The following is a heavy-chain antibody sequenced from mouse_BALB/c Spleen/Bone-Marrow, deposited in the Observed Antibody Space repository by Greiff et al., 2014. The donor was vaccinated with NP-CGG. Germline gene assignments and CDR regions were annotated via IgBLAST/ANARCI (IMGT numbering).Heavy chain of an antibody. Sequence: EVQLQQSGAELVKPGASVKLSCTASGFNIKDTYMHWVKQRPEQGLERIGRIDPANGNTKYDPKFQGKATITADTSSNTAYLQLSSLTSEDTAVYYCASLDDYTYWGQGTLVTVSA. J-gene: IGHJ3*01. D-gene: IGHD2-4*01. CDR3: ASLDDYTY. CDR2: IDPANGNT. CDR1: GFNIKDTY. V-gene: IGHV14-3*02.